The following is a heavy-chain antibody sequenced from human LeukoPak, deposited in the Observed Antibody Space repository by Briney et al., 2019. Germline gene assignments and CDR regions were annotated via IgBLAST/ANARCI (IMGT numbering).Heavy chain of an antibody. D-gene: IGHD3-22*01. CDR2: IGADADSA. CDR1: GFTVNSNY. J-gene: IGHJ4*02. V-gene: IGHV3-23*01. Sequence: GGSLRLSCAASGFTVNSNYMIWVRQAPGKGLEWVSAIGADADSAYYADSVKGRFTISRDNSKNTLYLQMNSLRAEDTALYYCAKDDSGGYFPDFWGRGTLVTVSS. CDR3: AKDDSGGYFPDF.